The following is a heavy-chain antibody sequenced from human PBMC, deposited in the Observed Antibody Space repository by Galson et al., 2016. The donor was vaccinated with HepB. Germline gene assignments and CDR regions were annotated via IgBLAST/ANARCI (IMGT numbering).Heavy chain of an antibody. Sequence: QSGAEVKKPGESLKISCEGFGYRFTNNWIGWMRQMPGKGLEWMGIVYPGSSETRYSLSFQGQVIISVDKSIATAYLQWSSLSASDSAIYYCARLIRGSWADAFDTWGRGTMVTVSS. CDR1: GYRFTNNW. CDR2: VYPGSSET. D-gene: IGHD1-26*01. V-gene: IGHV5-51*01. CDR3: ARLIRGSWADAFDT. J-gene: IGHJ3*02.